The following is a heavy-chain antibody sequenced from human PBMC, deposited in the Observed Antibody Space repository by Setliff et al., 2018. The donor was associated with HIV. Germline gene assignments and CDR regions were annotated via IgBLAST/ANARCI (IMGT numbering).Heavy chain of an antibody. Sequence: PSETLSLTCTVSGGSISSYYWGWIRQPPGKGLEWLANVYYSGGTYYNPSLNSRVTISIDTSKNHFSLKLSSVTAADTAVFYCARVPFTTGFDYWGQGILVTVSS. J-gene: IGHJ4*02. CDR2: VYYSGGT. CDR1: GGSISSYY. CDR3: ARVPFTTGFDY. V-gene: IGHV4-39*02. D-gene: IGHD3-3*01.